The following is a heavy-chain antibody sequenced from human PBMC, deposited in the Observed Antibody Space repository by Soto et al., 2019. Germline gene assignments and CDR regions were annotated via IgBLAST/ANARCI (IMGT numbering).Heavy chain of an antibody. J-gene: IGHJ5*02. CDR1: GYTFTSYG. CDR2: ISAYNGNT. V-gene: IGHV1-18*01. Sequence: ASVKVSCKASGYTFTSYGINWVRQAPGQGLEWMGWISAYNGNTNYAQKLQGRVTMTTDTSTSTAYMELRSLRSGDTAVYYCARDGTYYDFWSGYKKGWFDPWGQGTLVTVSS. CDR3: ARDGTYYDFWSGYKKGWFDP. D-gene: IGHD3-3*01.